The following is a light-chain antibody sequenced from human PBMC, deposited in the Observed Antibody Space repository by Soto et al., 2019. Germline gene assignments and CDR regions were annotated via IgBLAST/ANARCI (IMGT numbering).Light chain of an antibody. Sequence: IQMTQSPSSFSASTGDRVTITCRASQGISSYLAWYQQKPGKAPKLLIYAASTLQSGVPSRFSGSGSGTDFTLTISCLQSEDFATYYCQQYYSYPSTFGGGTKVDNK. CDR2: AAS. CDR1: QGISSY. CDR3: QQYYSYPST. V-gene: IGKV1-8*01. J-gene: IGKJ4*01.